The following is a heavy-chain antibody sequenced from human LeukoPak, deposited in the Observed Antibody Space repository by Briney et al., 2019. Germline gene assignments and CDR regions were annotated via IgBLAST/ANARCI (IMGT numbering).Heavy chain of an antibody. V-gene: IGHV1-46*01. CDR1: GYTFTSYY. D-gene: IGHD2-15*01. J-gene: IGHJ6*02. Sequence: ASVKVSCKASGYTFTSYYMHWVRQAPEQGLESMGIITPNGVSTSYAQKFQGRVTMTRDTSTSTVYMELSSLRSEDTAVYYCARDGIGVGVVAANRFYYYGMDVWGQGTTVTVSS. CDR3: ARDGIGVGVVAANRFYYYGMDV. CDR2: ITPNGVST.